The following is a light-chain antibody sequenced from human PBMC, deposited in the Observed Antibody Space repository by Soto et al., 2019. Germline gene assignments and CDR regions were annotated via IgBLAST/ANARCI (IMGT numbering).Light chain of an antibody. Sequence: DIQMTQSPSTLSASVGDRVTITCRASQSISNWLAWYQQKPGKAPKLLIYKASSLESGVPSRFSGSGSGTEFTLTISSLQPDDFATYYCQQYNSFVLTFGGGTKVDIK. V-gene: IGKV1-5*03. J-gene: IGKJ4*01. CDR2: KAS. CDR3: QQYNSFVLT. CDR1: QSISNW.